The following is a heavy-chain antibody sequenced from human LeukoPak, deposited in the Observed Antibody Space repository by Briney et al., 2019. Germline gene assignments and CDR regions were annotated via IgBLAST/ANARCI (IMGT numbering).Heavy chain of an antibody. CDR3: ARERLAAAGTNWFDP. D-gene: IGHD6-13*01. V-gene: IGHV1-2*02. J-gene: IGHJ5*02. Sequence: GASVKVSCKASGYTFTGYYMHWVRQAPGQRLEWMGWINPNSGGTNYAQKFQGRVTMTRDTSISTAYMELSRLRSDDTAVYYCARERLAAAGTNWFDPWGQGTLVTVSS. CDR2: INPNSGGT. CDR1: GYTFTGYY.